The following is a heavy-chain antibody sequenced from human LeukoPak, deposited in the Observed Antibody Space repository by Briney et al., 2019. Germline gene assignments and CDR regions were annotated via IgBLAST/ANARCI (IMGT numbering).Heavy chain of an antibody. CDR1: GGSVSSYY. CDR3: ARLQVYCGGDCYPRWFDP. Sequence: SETLSLTCTVSGGSVSSYYWGWIRQPPGKELEWIAYIYYSGITNYHPSLKRRVTISLDTPKNQISLKLSSVTAADPAVYYCARLQVYCGGDCYPRWFDPWGQGTLVTVSS. D-gene: IGHD2-21*02. V-gene: IGHV4-59*08. J-gene: IGHJ5*02. CDR2: IYYSGIT.